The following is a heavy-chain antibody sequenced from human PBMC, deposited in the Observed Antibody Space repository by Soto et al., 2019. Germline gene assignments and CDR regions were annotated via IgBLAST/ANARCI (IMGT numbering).Heavy chain of an antibody. D-gene: IGHD2-8*01. CDR2: ISYDGSNK. CDR3: AKVEDCTNGVCLYDY. CDR1: GFTFSSYG. V-gene: IGHV3-30*18. Sequence: GGSLRLSCAASGFTFSSYGMHWVRQAPGKGLEWVAVISYDGSNKYYADSVKGRFTISRDNSKNTLYLQMNSLRAEDTAVYYCAKVEDCTNGVCLYDYWGRGTLVTVSS. J-gene: IGHJ4*02.